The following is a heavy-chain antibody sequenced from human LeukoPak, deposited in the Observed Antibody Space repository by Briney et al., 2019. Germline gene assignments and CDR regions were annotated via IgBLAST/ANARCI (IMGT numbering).Heavy chain of an antibody. J-gene: IGHJ5*02. CDR3: ASMVAATPIWFDP. CDR1: GGSISSYY. D-gene: IGHD2-15*01. CDR2: IYYSGST. V-gene: IGHV4-59*01. Sequence: SETLSLTCTVSGGSISSYYWSWIRQPPGKGLEWIGYIYYSGSTNYNPSLKSRVTISVDTSKNQFSLKLSSVTAADTAVYYCASMVAATPIWFDPWGQGTLVTASS.